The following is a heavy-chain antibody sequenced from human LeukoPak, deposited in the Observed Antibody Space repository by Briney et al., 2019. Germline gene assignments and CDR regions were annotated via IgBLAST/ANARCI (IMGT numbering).Heavy chain of an antibody. CDR1: GGSIGSYY. CDR2: IDYSGST. CDR3: ARAAYGDYDLFDY. Sequence: SETLSLTCTVSGGSIGSYYWSWIRQPPGKGLEWIGYIDYSGSTNYNPSLKGRVTISVDTSKNQFSLKLRSVTAADTAVYYCARAAYGDYDLFDYWGQGTLVTVSS. J-gene: IGHJ4*02. D-gene: IGHD4-17*01. V-gene: IGHV4-59*01.